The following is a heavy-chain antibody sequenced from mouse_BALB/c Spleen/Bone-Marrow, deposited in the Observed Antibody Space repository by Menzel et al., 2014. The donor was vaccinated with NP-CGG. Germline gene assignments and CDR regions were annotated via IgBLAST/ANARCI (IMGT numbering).Heavy chain of an antibody. CDR3: ARPDYYGYLNY. Sequence: EVQLVESGGGLVQPGGSLKLSCAASGFDFSRYWMSWVRQAPGKGLEWIGEINPDSRTIDYSPSLKDKFIISRDNAKNTLYLRLNKVRSEDTALYCCARPDYYGYLNYWGQGTTLTVSS. J-gene: IGHJ2*01. D-gene: IGHD1-1*01. CDR2: INPDSRTI. V-gene: IGHV4-1*02. CDR1: GFDFSRYW.